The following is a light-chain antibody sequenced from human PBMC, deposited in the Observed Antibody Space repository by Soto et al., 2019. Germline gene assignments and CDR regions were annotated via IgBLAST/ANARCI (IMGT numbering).Light chain of an antibody. J-gene: IGKJ3*01. CDR3: QQYGSSPT. CDR1: QSVSGSY. CDR2: GAS. V-gene: IGKV3-20*01. Sequence: EIVLTQSPGTLSLSPGERATLSCRASQSVSGSYLAWYQQKPGQAPKLLFYGASSRATGIPDRFSGSGSGTDFTLTISRLEPGDFAVYYCQQYGSSPTFGPGTKVDIK.